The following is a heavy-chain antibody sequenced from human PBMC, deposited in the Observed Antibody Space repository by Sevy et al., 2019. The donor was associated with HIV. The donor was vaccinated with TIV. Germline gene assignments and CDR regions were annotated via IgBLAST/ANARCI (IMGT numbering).Heavy chain of an antibody. V-gene: IGHV5-51*01. CDR2: IFPPDSET. J-gene: IGHJ5*02. Sequence: GESRKISCLTSGYNFTRYWITWVRQVPGKGLEWMGVIFPPDSETRYNTSFEGRITMSVDKSLTTAYLQWHNVKASDSGFYYCARVCGTDGAHNWFDPWGQGTLVTVSS. CDR1: GYNFTRYW. CDR3: ARVCGTDGAHNWFDP. D-gene: IGHD2-21*02.